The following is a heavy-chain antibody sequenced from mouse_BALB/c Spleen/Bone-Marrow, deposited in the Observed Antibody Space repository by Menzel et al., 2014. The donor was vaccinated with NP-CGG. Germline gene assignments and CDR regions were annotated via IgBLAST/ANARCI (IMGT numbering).Heavy chain of an antibody. CDR3: ARTGYDYYFDY. V-gene: IGHV1-69*01. D-gene: IGHD2-4*01. J-gene: IGHJ2*01. CDR1: GYTFTDYW. Sequence: QVQLKESGAELVMPGASVKMSCKASGYTFTDYWMRWVKQRPGQGLEWIGAIDTSDSYTSYNQKFKGKATLTVDESSSTAYMQLSSLTSEDSAVYYCARTGYDYYFDYWGQGTTLTVSS. CDR2: IDTSDSYT.